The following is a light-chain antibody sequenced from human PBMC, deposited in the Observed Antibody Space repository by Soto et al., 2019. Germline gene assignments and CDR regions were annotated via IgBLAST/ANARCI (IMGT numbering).Light chain of an antibody. V-gene: IGKV1-5*01. CDR1: QNINNY. Sequence: DFQMTQSPSTLSASVGDRVTITCQASQNINNYLNWYQQKPGKAPKLLIYDASSLESGVPSRFSGGGFGTEFTLTISSLQPDDFATYYCQQYNSYSTFGQGTKVDI. CDR3: QQYNSYST. CDR2: DAS. J-gene: IGKJ1*01.